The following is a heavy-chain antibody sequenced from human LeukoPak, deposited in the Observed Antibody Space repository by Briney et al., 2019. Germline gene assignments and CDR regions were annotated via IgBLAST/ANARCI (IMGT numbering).Heavy chain of an antibody. J-gene: IGHJ4*02. CDR3: ARAGGELPGADY. CDR2: IYYSRST. Sequence: SETLSLTCTVSGGSISSSSYYWGWIRQPPGKGLEWIGSIYYSRSTYYNPSLKSRVTISVDTSKDQFSLKLSSVTAADTAVYYCARAGGELPGADYWGQGTLVTVSS. CDR1: GGSISSSSYY. D-gene: IGHD3-16*01. V-gene: IGHV4-39*01.